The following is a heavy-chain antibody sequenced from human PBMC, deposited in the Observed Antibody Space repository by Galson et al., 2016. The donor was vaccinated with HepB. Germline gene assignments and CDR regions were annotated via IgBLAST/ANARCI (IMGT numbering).Heavy chain of an antibody. V-gene: IGHV3-23*01. CDR1: GFTFSSNV. CDR3: ATTRLLDN. CDR2: FSAGRRT. Sequence: SLRLSCAASGFTFSSNVMSWVRQAPGKGLEWVSGFSAGRRTDYTDSVKGRFTISRDNAKSSLYLQMSGLRPNDTAFYYCATTRLLDNWGQGILVTVSS. J-gene: IGHJ4*02.